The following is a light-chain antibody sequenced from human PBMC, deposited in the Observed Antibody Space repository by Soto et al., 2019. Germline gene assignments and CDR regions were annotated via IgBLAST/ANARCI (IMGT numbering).Light chain of an antibody. CDR3: QQFNSYPFT. J-gene: IGKJ3*01. V-gene: IGKV1-13*02. Sequence: AIQLTQSPSSLSASVGDRVTITCRASQGISSALAWYQQKPGKAPKLLIYDASSLESGVPSRFSGSGSGTDFTLTISRPQPEDFATYYCQQFNSYPFTFGPGTKVDIK. CDR1: QGISSA. CDR2: DAS.